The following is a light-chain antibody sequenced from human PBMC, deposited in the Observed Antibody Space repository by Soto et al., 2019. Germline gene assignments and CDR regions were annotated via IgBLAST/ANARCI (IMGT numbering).Light chain of an antibody. CDR2: VNSDGSH. V-gene: IGLV4-69*01. J-gene: IGLJ2*01. CDR3: QTWGTGVV. Sequence: QSVLTQSPSASASLGASVKLTCSLRSAYSSYAIAWHQQQPEKGPRFLMKVNSDGSHNKGDGIPDRFSGSSSGAERYLTISSLQSEDEADYYCQTWGTGVVFGGGTKLTVL. CDR1: SAYSSYA.